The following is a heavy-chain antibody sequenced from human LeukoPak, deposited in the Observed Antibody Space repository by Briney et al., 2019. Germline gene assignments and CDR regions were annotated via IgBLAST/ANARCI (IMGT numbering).Heavy chain of an antibody. Sequence: TGGSLRLSCAASGFTFSSYAMSWVRQAPGKGLEWVSAISGSGGSTYYADSVKGRFTISRDNSKNTLYLQMNSLRAEDTAVYYCAKGSGVIVLLYFDYWGQGTLVTVSS. D-gene: IGHD3-16*02. CDR1: GFTFSSYA. CDR3: AKGSGVIVLLYFDY. J-gene: IGHJ4*02. V-gene: IGHV3-23*01. CDR2: ISGSGGST.